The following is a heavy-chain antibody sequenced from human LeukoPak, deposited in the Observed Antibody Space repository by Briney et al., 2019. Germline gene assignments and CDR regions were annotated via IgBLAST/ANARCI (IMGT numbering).Heavy chain of an antibody. J-gene: IGHJ4*02. CDR2: ISGSGGST. Sequence: QPGGALRLSCAASGFTFYSYAMSWGRQAPGKGLEWVSAISGSGGSTYYADSVKGRFTISRDNSKNTLYLQMNSLRAEDTAVYYCAKVGTKVVVRSLFDYWGQGTLVTVSS. D-gene: IGHD2-15*01. V-gene: IGHV3-23*01. CDR3: AKVGTKVVVRSLFDY. CDR1: GFTFYSYA.